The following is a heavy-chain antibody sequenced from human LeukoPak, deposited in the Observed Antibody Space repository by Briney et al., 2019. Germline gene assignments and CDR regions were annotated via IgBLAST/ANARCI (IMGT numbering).Heavy chain of an antibody. CDR1: GFTFSSSE. CDR2: MSSSARTT. Sequence: GGSLRLSCAASGFTFSSSEMNWVRQAPGKGLEWVSYMSSSARTTYYADSVKGRFTISRDNAKNSLYLQMNSLRADDTAVYYCARRAGDGFDIWGQGRMVSVSS. CDR3: ARRAGDGFDI. J-gene: IGHJ3*02. V-gene: IGHV3-48*03.